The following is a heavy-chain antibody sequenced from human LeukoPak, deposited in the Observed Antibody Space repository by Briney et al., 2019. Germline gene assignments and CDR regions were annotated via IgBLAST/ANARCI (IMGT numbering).Heavy chain of an antibody. CDR3: ARGLSSGWLLSVDY. V-gene: IGHV4-39*07. Sequence: SETLSLTCTVSGGSISSSSYYWGWIRQPPGKGLEWIGSTYYSGSTYYNPSLKSRDTISVDTSKNQFSLKLSSVTAADTAVYYCARGLSSGWLLSVDYWGQGTLVTVSS. CDR2: TYYSGST. D-gene: IGHD6-19*01. CDR1: GGSISSSSYY. J-gene: IGHJ4*02.